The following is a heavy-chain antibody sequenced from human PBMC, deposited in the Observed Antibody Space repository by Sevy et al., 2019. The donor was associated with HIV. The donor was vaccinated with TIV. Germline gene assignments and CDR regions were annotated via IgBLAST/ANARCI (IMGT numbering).Heavy chain of an antibody. Sequence: GGSLRLSCAASGFTFSSYGMHWVRQAPGKGLEWVAVIWYDGSNKYYADSVKGRFTISRDNSKNTLFLKMNSLRAEDTAVYYSARVFAPGIADRTEYDAFDIWGQGTLVTVSS. V-gene: IGHV3-33*01. J-gene: IGHJ3*02. CDR2: IWYDGSNK. CDR1: GFTFSSYG. CDR3: ARVFAPGIADRTEYDAFDI. D-gene: IGHD6-6*01.